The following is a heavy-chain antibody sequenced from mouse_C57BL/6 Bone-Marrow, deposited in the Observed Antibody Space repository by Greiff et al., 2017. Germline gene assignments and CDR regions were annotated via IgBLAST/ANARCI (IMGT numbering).Heavy chain of an antibody. CDR2: IRLKSDNYAT. CDR1: GFTFSNYW. V-gene: IGHV6-3*01. CDR3: TGGIITTVVRVDY. D-gene: IGHD1-1*01. Sequence: EVQLMESGGGLVQPGGSMKLSCVASGFTFSNYWMNWVRQSPEKGLEWVAQIRLKSDNYATHYAESVKGRFTISRDDSKSSVYLQMNNLRAEDTGIYYGTGGIITTVVRVDYWGQGTTLTVSA. J-gene: IGHJ2*01.